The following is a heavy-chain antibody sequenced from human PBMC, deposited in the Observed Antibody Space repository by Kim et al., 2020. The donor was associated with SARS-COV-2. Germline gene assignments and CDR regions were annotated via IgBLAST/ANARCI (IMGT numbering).Heavy chain of an antibody. J-gene: IGHJ3*02. V-gene: IGHV4-34*01. D-gene: IGHD3-3*01. CDR1: GGSFSGYY. CDR3: ARGRYDFWSGYYRKSDYGDHAFDI. Sequence: SETLSLTCAVYGGSFSGYYWSWIRQPPGKGLEWIGEINHSGSTNYNPSLKSRVTISVDTSKNQFSLKLSSVTAADTAVYYCARGRYDFWSGYYRKSDYGDHAFDIWGQGTMVTVSS. CDR2: INHSGST.